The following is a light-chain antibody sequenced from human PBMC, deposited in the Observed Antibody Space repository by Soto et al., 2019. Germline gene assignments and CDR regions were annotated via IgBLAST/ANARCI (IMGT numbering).Light chain of an antibody. Sequence: DIQVTQSPSTLSASVGDRVTISCRASQSISRWLAWYQQKPGKAPKLLIYEASILKSGVPSRFSGSGSGTDFTLTISSLQPDDFAIYYCQDYSSTSGLTFGGGTKVDIK. V-gene: IGKV1-5*03. CDR1: QSISRW. CDR3: QDYSSTSGLT. CDR2: EAS. J-gene: IGKJ4*01.